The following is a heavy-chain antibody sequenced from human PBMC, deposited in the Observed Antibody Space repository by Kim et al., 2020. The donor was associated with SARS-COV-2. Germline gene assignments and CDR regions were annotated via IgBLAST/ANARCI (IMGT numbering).Heavy chain of an antibody. D-gene: IGHD2-2*01. Sequence: SVKVSCKASGFTFTSSAMQWVRQARGQRLEWIGWIVVGSGNTNYAQKFQERVTITRDMSTSTAYMELSSLRSEDTAVYYCAAGSTIVVVPEDYYYYGMDVWGQGTTVTVSS. CDR3: AAGSTIVVVPEDYYYYGMDV. CDR1: GFTFTSSA. V-gene: IGHV1-58*02. CDR2: IVVGSGNT. J-gene: IGHJ6*02.